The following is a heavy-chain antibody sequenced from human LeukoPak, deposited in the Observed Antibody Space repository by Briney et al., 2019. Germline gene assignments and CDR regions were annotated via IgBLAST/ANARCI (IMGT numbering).Heavy chain of an antibody. J-gene: IGHJ5*02. CDR1: GGSFSGYY. Sequence: LETLSLTRAVYGGSFSGYYWSWIRQPPGKGLEWIGEINHSGSTNYNPSLKSRVTISVDTSKNQFSLKLSSVTAADTAVYYCARGPFYYDSSGYYLWGQGTLVTVSS. D-gene: IGHD3-22*01. CDR3: ARGPFYYDSSGYYL. V-gene: IGHV4-34*01. CDR2: INHSGST.